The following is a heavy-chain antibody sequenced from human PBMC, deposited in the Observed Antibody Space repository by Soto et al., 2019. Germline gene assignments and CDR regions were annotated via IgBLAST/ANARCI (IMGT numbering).Heavy chain of an antibody. CDR2: IWYDGSNK. D-gene: IGHD2-2*01. J-gene: IGHJ4*02. CDR1: GFTFSSYG. V-gene: IGHV3-33*01. CDR3: ARDPIVVVPAAMDY. Sequence: GGSLRLSCAASGFTFSSYGMHWVRQAPGKGLEWVAVIWYDGSNKYYADSVKGRFTISRDNSKNTLYLQMNSLRAEDTAVYYCARDPIVVVPAAMDYWGQGTLVTVSS.